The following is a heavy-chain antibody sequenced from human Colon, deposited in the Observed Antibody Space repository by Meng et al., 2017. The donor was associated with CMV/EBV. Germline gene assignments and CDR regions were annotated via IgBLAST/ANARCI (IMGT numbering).Heavy chain of an antibody. CDR2: IKPSGGST. J-gene: IGHJ5*02. CDR1: GYTFSKSY. CDR3: ATSFYGGLP. V-gene: IGHV1-46*01. D-gene: IGHD2/OR15-2a*01. Sequence: QVQLVQSGAEVRKPGASVKISCKASGYTFSKSYIYWVRQAPGQGPEWLGIIKPSGGSTGYAQKFQGRVTMTRDTAINTAYMELSSLRSEDTAVYYCATSFYGGLPWGQGTLVTVSS.